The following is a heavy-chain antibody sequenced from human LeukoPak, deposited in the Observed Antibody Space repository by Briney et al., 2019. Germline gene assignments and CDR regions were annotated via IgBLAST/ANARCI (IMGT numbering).Heavy chain of an antibody. Sequence: LETLSLTCAVSGYSISSGFYWGWIRQPPGKGLEWIGTIYHSGSTYYNPSLNSRVTISVDTSTNQFSLKLSAVTAADTAVYYCARHGFWSGCHYVLDYWGQGTLVTVSS. CDR1: GYSISSGFY. CDR3: ARHGFWSGCHYVLDY. V-gene: IGHV4-38-2*01. J-gene: IGHJ4*02. CDR2: IYHSGST. D-gene: IGHD3-3*01.